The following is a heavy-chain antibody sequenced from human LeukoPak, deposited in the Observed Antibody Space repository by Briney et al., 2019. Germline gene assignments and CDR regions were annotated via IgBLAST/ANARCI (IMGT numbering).Heavy chain of an antibody. D-gene: IGHD4-17*01. J-gene: IGHJ4*02. CDR1: GFTFSTYG. CDR3: VSVLTVTFDS. Sequence: GGSLRLSCSASGFTFSTYGMHWVRQAPGKGLEWVALVWSDGNGKFYADSVKGRFTISRDNSKNTLYLQMNSLRAEDTAVYYCVSVLTVTFDSWGQGTLVTVSS. CDR2: VWSDGNGK. V-gene: IGHV3-33*08.